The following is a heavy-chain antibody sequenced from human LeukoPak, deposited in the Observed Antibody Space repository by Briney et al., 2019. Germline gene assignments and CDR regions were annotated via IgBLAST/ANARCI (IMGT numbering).Heavy chain of an antibody. CDR2: IYYSGST. Sequence: SETLSLTCTVSGGSISSSSYYWGWIRQPPGKGLEWIGSIYYSGSTYYNPSLKSRVTISVDTSKNQFSLRLSSVTAADTAVYYCARGGRILTGYYREPDFAIWGQGTMVTVSS. CDR1: GGSISSSSYY. D-gene: IGHD3-9*01. J-gene: IGHJ3*02. V-gene: IGHV4-39*01. CDR3: ARGGRILTGYYREPDFAI.